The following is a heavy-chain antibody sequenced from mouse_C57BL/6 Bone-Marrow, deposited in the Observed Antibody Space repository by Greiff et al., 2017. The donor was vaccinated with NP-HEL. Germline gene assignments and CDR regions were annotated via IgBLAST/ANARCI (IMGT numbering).Heavy chain of an antibody. V-gene: IGHV1-87*01. Sequence: QVQLKQSGPELARPWASVKISCQAFYTFSRRVHFAIRDTNYWMQWVKQRPGQGREWIGAIYPGNGGNSYNQKVKGKATLTADNNSSTAYNQLSSLTSEDAAGYYCARRSTVVDGDIDVWGTGTTVTVSS. J-gene: IGHJ1*03. CDR1: YTFSRRVH. CDR2: GQGREWIG. D-gene: IGHD1-1*01. CDR3: SEDAAGYYCARRSTVVDGDIDV.